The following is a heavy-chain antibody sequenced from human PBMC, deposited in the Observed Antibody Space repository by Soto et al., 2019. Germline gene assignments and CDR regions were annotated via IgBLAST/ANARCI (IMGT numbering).Heavy chain of an antibody. J-gene: IGHJ4*02. CDR3: AKGIHVMVVPGTAYFDS. CDR2: ISGNAGST. V-gene: IGHV3-23*01. CDR1: GFTFNNYA. Sequence: PGGSLRVSCAASGFTFNNYAMNWVRQIPGKGLEWVSSISGNAGSTWYADSVKGRFTISRDNSQGTVSLQMSSLRADDTAIYYCAKGIHVMVVPGTAYFDSWGRGPLVTVSS. D-gene: IGHD2-21*02.